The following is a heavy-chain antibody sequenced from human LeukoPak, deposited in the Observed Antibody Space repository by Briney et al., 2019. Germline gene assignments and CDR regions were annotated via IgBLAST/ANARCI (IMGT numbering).Heavy chain of an antibody. CDR3: ARVGPIGSSSCSDY. D-gene: IGHD6-13*01. J-gene: IGHJ4*02. CDR1: GFTFSSYS. V-gene: IGHV3-21*01. CDR2: ISSSSSYI. Sequence: NPGGSLRLSCAASGFTFSSYSMYWVRQAPGKGLEWVSSISSSSSYIYYADSVKGRFTISRDNAKNSLYLQMNSLRAEDTAVYYCARVGPIGSSSCSDYWGQGTLVTVSS.